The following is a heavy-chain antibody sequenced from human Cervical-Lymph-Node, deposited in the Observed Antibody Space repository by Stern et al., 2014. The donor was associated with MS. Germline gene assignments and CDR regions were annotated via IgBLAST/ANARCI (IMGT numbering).Heavy chain of an antibody. CDR2: ISWNSNNV. J-gene: IGHJ6*02. CDR3: AKGTYGDYAYYYGMDV. V-gene: IGHV3-9*01. D-gene: IGHD4-17*01. Sequence: EVQLEESGGGLVQPGRSLRLSCAASGFTFDDYAMHWVRQSPGKGLEWVSGISWNSNNVGYADSVKDRFTISRDNAKNSLYLQMNSLRAEDTALYYCAKGTYGDYAYYYGMDVWGLGTTVTVSS. CDR1: GFTFDDYA.